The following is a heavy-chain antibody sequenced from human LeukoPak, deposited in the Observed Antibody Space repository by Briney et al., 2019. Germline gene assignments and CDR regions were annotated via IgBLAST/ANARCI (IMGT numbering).Heavy chain of an antibody. D-gene: IGHD3-22*01. CDR3: AREIHSSGYYQNYYFDY. J-gene: IGHJ4*02. CDR1: GGSISSSSYY. Sequence: PSETLSLTCTVSGGSISSSSYYWGWIRQPPGKGLKWIGYIYYSGSTNYNPSLKSRVTISVDTSKNQFSLKLSSVTAAGTAVYYCAREIHSSGYYQNYYFDYWGQGTLVTVSS. CDR2: IYYSGST. V-gene: IGHV4-61*01.